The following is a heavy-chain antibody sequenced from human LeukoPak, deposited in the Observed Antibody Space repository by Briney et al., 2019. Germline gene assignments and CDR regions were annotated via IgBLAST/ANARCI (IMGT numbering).Heavy chain of an antibody. D-gene: IGHD3-22*01. Sequence: PGGPLRLSCAASGFTFSSYAMSWVRQAPGKGLEWVSAISGSGGSTYYADSVKGRFTISRDNSKNTLYLQMNSLRAEDTAVYYCAKDPLEYYYDSSGYSTFSYYFDYWGQGTLVTVSS. V-gene: IGHV3-23*01. CDR1: GFTFSSYA. CDR2: ISGSGGST. J-gene: IGHJ4*02. CDR3: AKDPLEYYYDSSGYSTFSYYFDY.